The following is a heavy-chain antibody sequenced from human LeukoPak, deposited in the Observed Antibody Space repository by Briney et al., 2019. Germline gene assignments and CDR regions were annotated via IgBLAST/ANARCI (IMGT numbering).Heavy chain of an antibody. J-gene: IGHJ6*02. V-gene: IGHV3-21*01. CDR1: GFTFSIYT. D-gene: IGHD1-1*01. CDR2: ITSSSSSM. Sequence: PGGSLRLSCVASGFTFSIYTMSWVRQAPGKGLEWVSSITSSSSSMYSADSVKGRLTISRDSAKNSLYLQMNSLRAEDTAVYYCARRGTGHGMDVWGQGTTVIVSS. CDR3: ARRGTGHGMDV.